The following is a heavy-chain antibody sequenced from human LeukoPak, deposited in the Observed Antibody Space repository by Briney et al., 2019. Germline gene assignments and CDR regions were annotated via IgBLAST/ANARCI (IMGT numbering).Heavy chain of an antibody. V-gene: IGHV4-34*01. CDR1: GGSFSGYY. Sequence: SETLSLTCAVYGGSFSGYYWSWIRNPPGKGLSWMGKINHSGSTNYNPSLKSRVTISVDTSKNQFSLKLSSVTAADTAVYYCARGSGMTTVTKEYYFDYWGQGTLVTVSS. CDR3: ARGSGMTTVTKEYYFDY. CDR2: INHSGST. D-gene: IGHD4-17*01. J-gene: IGHJ4*02.